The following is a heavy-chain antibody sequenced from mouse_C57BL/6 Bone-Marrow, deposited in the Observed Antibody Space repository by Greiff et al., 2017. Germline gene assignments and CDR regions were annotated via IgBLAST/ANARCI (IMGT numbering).Heavy chain of an antibody. CDR2: IYPRSGNT. V-gene: IGHV1-81*01. Sequence: QVQLKESGAELARPGASVKLSCKASGYTFTSYGISWVKQRTGQGLEWIGEIYPRSGNTYYNEKFKGKATLTADKSSSTAYMELRSLTSEDSAVYFCARDDGYRTFAMDYWGQGTSVTVCS. J-gene: IGHJ4*01. CDR1: GYTFTSYG. D-gene: IGHD2-3*01. CDR3: ARDDGYRTFAMDY.